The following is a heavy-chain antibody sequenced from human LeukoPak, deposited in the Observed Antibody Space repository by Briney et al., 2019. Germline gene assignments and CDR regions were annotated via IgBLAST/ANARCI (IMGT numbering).Heavy chain of an antibody. Sequence: SETLSLTCAVYGGSFSGYYWSWIRHPPGKGLEWIGEINHSGSTNYNPSLKSRVTISVDTSKNQFSLKLSSVTAADTAVYYCARVGSDAFDIWGQGTMVTVSS. J-gene: IGHJ3*02. CDR1: GGSFSGYY. D-gene: IGHD1-26*01. CDR3: ARVGSDAFDI. V-gene: IGHV4-34*01. CDR2: INHSGST.